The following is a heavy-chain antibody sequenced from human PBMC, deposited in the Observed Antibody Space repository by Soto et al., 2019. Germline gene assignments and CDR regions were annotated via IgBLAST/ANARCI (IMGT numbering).Heavy chain of an antibody. Sequence: QVQLVQSGAELRRPGASVKLSCKPSGYPFTSYLIHWVRQAPGQGLEWIGKINPNSGVATYSQEFQGRVTMTKDTSTSTVYMEVSRLRSDDTAIYYCARVILPRVSALDSWGQGTLVTVSS. V-gene: IGHV1-46*01. CDR3: ARVILPRVSALDS. CDR1: GYPFTSYL. CDR2: INPNSGVA. J-gene: IGHJ4*02.